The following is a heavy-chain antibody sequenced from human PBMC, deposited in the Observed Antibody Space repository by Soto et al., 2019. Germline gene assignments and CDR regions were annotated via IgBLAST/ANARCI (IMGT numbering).Heavy chain of an antibody. CDR3: AALRPRAMGHSIVF. CDR2: MYYSGGT. V-gene: IGHV4-31*03. D-gene: IGHD2-2*01. Sequence: SETLSLTCSVSGAAIDTSDYYWSWIRQYAGKGLEWIGQMYYSGGTDYNPSLQSRVTISADMSKKHFSLRLTSATAADSASYFCAALRPRAMGHSIVFSGPAPLVSVSS. CDR1: GAAIDTSDYY. J-gene: IGHJ4*02.